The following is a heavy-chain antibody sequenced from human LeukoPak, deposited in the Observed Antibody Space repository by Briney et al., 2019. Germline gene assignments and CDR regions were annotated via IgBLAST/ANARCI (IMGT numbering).Heavy chain of an antibody. J-gene: IGHJ4*02. D-gene: IGHD3-9*01. CDR3: AKAGPSYDILTGYYPEYYFDY. Sequence: PGGSLRLSCAASGFTFDDYAMHWVRQAPGKGLEWVSLMSGDGGSTYYADSVKGRFTISRGNSKNSPYLQMNSLKTEDTALYYSAKAGPSYDILTGYYPEYYFDYWGQGTLVTVSS. V-gene: IGHV3-43*02. CDR1: GFTFDDYA. CDR2: MSGDGGST.